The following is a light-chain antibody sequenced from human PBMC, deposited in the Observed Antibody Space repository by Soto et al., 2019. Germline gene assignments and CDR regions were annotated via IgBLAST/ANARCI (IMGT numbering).Light chain of an antibody. CDR1: QSVSSN. J-gene: IGKJ1*01. V-gene: IGKV3-15*01. CDR3: QQYNSWPET. CDR2: GAS. Sequence: EIVMTESPATLSVSPVERSTLSFSASQSVSSNLAWYQQKPGQAPRLLIYGASTRATGIPARFSGSGSGTEFTLTISSLQSEDFAVYYCQQYNSWPETFGQGTKVE.